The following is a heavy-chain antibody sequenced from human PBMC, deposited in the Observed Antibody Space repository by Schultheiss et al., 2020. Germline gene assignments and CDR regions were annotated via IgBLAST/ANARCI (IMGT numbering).Heavy chain of an antibody. D-gene: IGHD6-13*01. CDR3: AKAAAAGIKGYFDY. J-gene: IGHJ4*02. CDR1: GFTFSSYG. Sequence: SLKISCAASGFTFSSYGMHWVRQAPGKGLEWVAVISYDGSNKYYADSVKGRFTISRDNSKNTLYLQMNSLRAEDTAVYYCAKAAAAGIKGYFDYWGQGTLVTVSS. V-gene: IGHV3-30*18. CDR2: ISYDGSNK.